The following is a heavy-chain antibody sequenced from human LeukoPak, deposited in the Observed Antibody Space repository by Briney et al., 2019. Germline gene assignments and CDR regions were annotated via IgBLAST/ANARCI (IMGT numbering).Heavy chain of an antibody. CDR2: IIPIFGTA. Sequence: ASVTVSCTASGGTFSIYAISWVRQAPGQGLEWMGGIIPIFGTANYAQKFQGRVTITADESTSTAYMELSSLRSEDTAVYYCAREGIAAAGKYYFDYWGQGTLVTVSS. CDR3: AREGIAAAGKYYFDY. CDR1: GGTFSIYA. V-gene: IGHV1-69*13. D-gene: IGHD6-13*01. J-gene: IGHJ4*02.